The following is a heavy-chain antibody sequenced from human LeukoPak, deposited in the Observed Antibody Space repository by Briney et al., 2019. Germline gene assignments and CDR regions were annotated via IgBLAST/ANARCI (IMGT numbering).Heavy chain of an antibody. J-gene: IGHJ6*02. CDR3: ARMYSIPIVDYYYYYYGMDV. Sequence: ASVKVSCKASGYTFTGYYMHWVRQAPGQGLEWMGWINPNSGGTNYAQKFQGRVTMTRDTSISTAYMELSRLRSDDTAVYYCARMYSIPIVDYYYYYYGMDVWGQGTTVTVSS. V-gene: IGHV1-2*02. CDR1: GYTFTGYY. D-gene: IGHD6-13*01. CDR2: INPNSGGT.